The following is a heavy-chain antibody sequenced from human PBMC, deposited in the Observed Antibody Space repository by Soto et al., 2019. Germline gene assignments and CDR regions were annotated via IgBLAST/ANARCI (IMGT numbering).Heavy chain of an antibody. D-gene: IGHD2-2*01. Sequence: GGSLRLSCAASGFTFSSYAMSWVRQAPGKGLEWVSAISGSGGSTYYADSVKGRFTISRDNSKNTLYLQMNSLRAGDTAVYYCAKDSSGSTSCFFDYWGQGTLVTVPQ. V-gene: IGHV3-23*01. CDR2: ISGSGGST. CDR1: GFTFSSYA. J-gene: IGHJ4*02. CDR3: AKDSSGSTSCFFDY.